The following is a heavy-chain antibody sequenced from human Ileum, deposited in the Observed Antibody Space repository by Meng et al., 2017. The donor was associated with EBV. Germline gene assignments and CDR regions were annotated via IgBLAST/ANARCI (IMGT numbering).Heavy chain of an antibody. CDR2: IHHTEST. D-gene: IGHD3-22*01. CDR3: ARESYSDSSGYYSLDY. CDR1: GGSISSSNW. V-gene: IGHV4-4*02. J-gene: IGHJ4*02. Sequence: VPLRGSGPGLVKPSGTLSLTCAVSGGSISSSNWWSWVRQAPGKGLEWIGEIHHTESTNYNPSLKSRVTISVDKSKNQFSLKLSSVTAADTAVYYCARESYSDSSGYYSLDYWGQGSLVTVSS.